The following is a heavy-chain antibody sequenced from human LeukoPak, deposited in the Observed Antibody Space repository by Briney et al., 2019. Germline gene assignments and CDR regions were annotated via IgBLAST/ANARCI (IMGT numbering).Heavy chain of an antibody. V-gene: IGHV1-8*01. Sequence: ASVKVSCKASGYTFTSFDFNWVRQATGQGLEWMGWMKSNNGHTGYAQKFQGRVTMTRDTSISTAYMELSSLTFEDAAVYYCARGPPNWGMVGYWGQGTLVTVSS. CDR1: GYTFTSFD. CDR2: MKSNNGHT. D-gene: IGHD7-27*01. J-gene: IGHJ4*02. CDR3: ARGPPNWGMVGY.